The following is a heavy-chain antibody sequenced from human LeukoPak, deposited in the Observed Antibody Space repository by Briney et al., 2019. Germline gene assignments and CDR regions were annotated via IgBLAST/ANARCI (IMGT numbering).Heavy chain of an antibody. J-gene: IGHJ4*02. V-gene: IGHV4-61*02. CDR3: ARSYFDY. CDR1: GGSISSGSYY. CDR2: IYSSGST. Sequence: PSQTLSLTCTVSGGSISSGSYYWSWIRQPAGKGLEWIGRIYSSGSTNYNPSLKSRVTMSVDTSKNQFSLKLSSVTAADTAVYYCARSYFDYWGQGTLVTVSS.